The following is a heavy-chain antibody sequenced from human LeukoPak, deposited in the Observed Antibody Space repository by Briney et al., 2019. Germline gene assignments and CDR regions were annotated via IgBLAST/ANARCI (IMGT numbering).Heavy chain of an antibody. V-gene: IGHV1-8*03. Sequence: ASVKVSCKASGGTFSSYAISWVRQAPGQGLEWMGWMNPNSGNTGYAQKFQGRVTITRNTSISTAYMELSSLRSEDTAVYYCARGSGYSSPTDYWGQGTLVTVSS. CDR1: GGTFSSYA. D-gene: IGHD3-3*01. CDR3: ARGSGYSSPTDY. J-gene: IGHJ4*02. CDR2: MNPNSGNT.